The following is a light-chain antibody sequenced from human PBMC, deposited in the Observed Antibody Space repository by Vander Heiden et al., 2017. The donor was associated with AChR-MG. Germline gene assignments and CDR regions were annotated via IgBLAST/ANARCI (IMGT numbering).Light chain of an antibody. CDR1: SSDVGTYNY. J-gene: IGLJ2*01. Sequence: QSALTQPASVSGSPGQSITISCTATSSDVGTYNYVPWYQQHPGTAPKLIIYEVSNRPSGVSYRFSGSKSGNTASLTISRLQAEDEADYYCSSYTGSSSLVVFGGGTNLTVL. CDR2: EVS. V-gene: IGLV2-14*01. CDR3: SSYTGSSSLVV.